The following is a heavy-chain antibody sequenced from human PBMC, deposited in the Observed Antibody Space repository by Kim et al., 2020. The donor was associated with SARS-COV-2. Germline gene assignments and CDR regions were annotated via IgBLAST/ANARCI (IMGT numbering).Heavy chain of an antibody. D-gene: IGHD6-13*01. V-gene: IGHV3-33*05. J-gene: IGHJ4*02. Sequence: GGSLRLSCAASGFTFSSYGMHWVRQAPGKGLEWVAVISYDGSNKYYADSVKGRFTISRDNSKNTLYLQMNSLRAEDTAVYYCARDQDEEQQLVLHYWGQGTLVTVSS. CDR3: ARDQDEEQQLVLHY. CDR1: GFTFSSYG. CDR2: ISYDGSNK.